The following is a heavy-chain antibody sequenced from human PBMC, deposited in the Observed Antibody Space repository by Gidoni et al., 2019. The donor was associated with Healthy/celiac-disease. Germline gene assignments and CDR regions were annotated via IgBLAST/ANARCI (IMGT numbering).Heavy chain of an antibody. Sequence: QVHLVQSGAEVKKPGSSVKVSCKAAGGTFSSYALRGVRQAPGQGLEWMGRIIPILGIANYAQKFKGRVTITADKSTSTAYMELSSLRSEDTAVYYCAGAAAGPIDYWGQGTLVTVSS. V-gene: IGHV1-69*04. D-gene: IGHD6-13*01. CDR1: GGTFSSYA. CDR2: IIPILGIA. J-gene: IGHJ4*02. CDR3: AGAAAGPIDY.